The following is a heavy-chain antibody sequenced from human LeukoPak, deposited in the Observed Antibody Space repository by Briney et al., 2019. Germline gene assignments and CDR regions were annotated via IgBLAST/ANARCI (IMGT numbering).Heavy chain of an antibody. V-gene: IGHV4-59*01. CDR1: GGSISDYY. CDR3: TTGRDIYGGNFES. Sequence: TPSETLSLTCAVSGGSISDYYWNWIRQPPGKGLEWIGYIYSSGSTNYNPSFKSRLTISVDTSRNHFSLKLNSVTAADTAVYYCTTGRDIYGGNFESWGQGTLVTVSS. CDR2: IYSSGST. D-gene: IGHD4-23*01. J-gene: IGHJ4*02.